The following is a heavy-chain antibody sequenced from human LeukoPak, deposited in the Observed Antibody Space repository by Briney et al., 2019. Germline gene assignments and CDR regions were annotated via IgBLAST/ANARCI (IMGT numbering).Heavy chain of an antibody. CDR1: GGSISSYY. J-gene: IGHJ3*02. CDR3: ARDQSDSSGWFGDAFDI. V-gene: IGHV4-59*01. Sequence: SETLSLTCTVSGGSISSYYWSWIRQPPGKGLVWIGYIYYSGSTNYNPSLKSRVTISVDTSKNQFSLKLSSVTAADTAVYYCARDQSDSSGWFGDAFDIWGQGTMVTVSS. CDR2: IYYSGST. D-gene: IGHD6-19*01.